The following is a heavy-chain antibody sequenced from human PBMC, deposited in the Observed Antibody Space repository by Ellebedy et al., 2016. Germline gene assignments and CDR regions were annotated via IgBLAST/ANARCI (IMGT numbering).Heavy chain of an antibody. Sequence: GGSLRLXXVGSGFTFRKYWMNWVRQAPGKGLERVAVIWYDGSNNYYADSVKGRFTISRDNSKNTLYLQMNSLRAEDTAVYYCARLMTTVTTDWFDPWGQGTLVTVSS. CDR1: GFTFRKYW. J-gene: IGHJ5*02. V-gene: IGHV3-33*07. CDR2: IWYDGSNN. CDR3: ARLMTTVTTDWFDP. D-gene: IGHD4-17*01.